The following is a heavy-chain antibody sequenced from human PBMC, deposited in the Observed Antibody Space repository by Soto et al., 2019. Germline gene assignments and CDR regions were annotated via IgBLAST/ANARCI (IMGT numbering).Heavy chain of an antibody. V-gene: IGHV3-7*04. CDR2: IKKDGSEK. D-gene: IGHD6-19*01. Sequence: EVQLVESGGGLVQPGGSLRLSCAASGFTFSSYWMSWVRQAPGKGLEWVANIKKDGSEKYYVDSVKGRFTISRDNAKNSLYRQMNSLRAEDTAVYYCARDAVDFYCDYWGQGTLVTVSS. CDR1: GFTFSSYW. J-gene: IGHJ4*02. CDR3: ARDAVDFYCDY.